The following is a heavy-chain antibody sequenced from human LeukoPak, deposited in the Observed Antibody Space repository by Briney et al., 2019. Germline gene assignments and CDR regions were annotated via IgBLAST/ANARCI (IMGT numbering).Heavy chain of an antibody. D-gene: IGHD5-18*01. CDR3: AREGMRYSYGD. V-gene: IGHV3-20*04. CDR1: GFTFDDYG. CDR2: TNWNGGST. Sequence: GGSLRLSCAAFGFTFDDYGMSWVRQAPGKGLEWVSGTNWNGGSTGYADSVKGRFTISRDNAKNTLYLQMNSLRAEDTAVYYCAREGMRYSYGDWGQGTLVTVSS. J-gene: IGHJ4*02.